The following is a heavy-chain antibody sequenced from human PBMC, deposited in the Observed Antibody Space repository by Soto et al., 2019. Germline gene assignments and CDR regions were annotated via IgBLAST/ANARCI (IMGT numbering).Heavy chain of an antibody. CDR1: GGSFSGYY. CDR2: INHSGST. V-gene: IGHV4-34*01. J-gene: IGHJ6*02. CDR3: ARESRWCSGGSCYYYYYGMDV. D-gene: IGHD2-15*01. Sequence: QVQLRQWGAGLLKPSETLSLTCAVYGGSFSGYYWSWIRQPPGKGLEWIGEINHSGSTNYNPSLKSRVTISVDTSKNQFSLKLSSVTAADTAVYYCARESRWCSGGSCYYYYYGMDVWGQGTTVTVSS.